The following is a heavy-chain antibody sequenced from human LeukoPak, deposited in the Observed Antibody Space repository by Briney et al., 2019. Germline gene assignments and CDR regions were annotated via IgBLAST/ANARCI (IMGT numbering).Heavy chain of an antibody. D-gene: IGHD2-15*01. Sequence: SETLSLTCAVYGGSFSGYYWSWIRQPPGKGLEWIGEINHSGSTNYNPSLKSRVTISVDTSKNQFSLKLSSVTPADTAVYYCARLSRPGFTGIVVVVAATRAFDIWGQGTMVTVSS. CDR2: INHSGST. CDR3: ARLSRPGFTGIVVVVAATRAFDI. CDR1: GGSFSGYY. J-gene: IGHJ3*02. V-gene: IGHV4-34*01.